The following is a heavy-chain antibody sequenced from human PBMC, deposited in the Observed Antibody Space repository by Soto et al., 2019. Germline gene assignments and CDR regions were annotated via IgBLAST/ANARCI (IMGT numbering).Heavy chain of an antibody. CDR2: IIPIFGTA. V-gene: IGHV1-69*06. J-gene: IGHJ6*02. CDR3: ARCGALMRDYYYYGTDV. D-gene: IGHD3-16*01. CDR1: GGTFSSYA. Sequence: ASVKVSCKASGGTFSSYAISWVRQAPGQGLEWMGGIIPIFGTANYAQKFRGRVTITADKSTSTAYMELSSLRSEDTAVYYCARCGALMRDYYYYGTDVWGQGTTVTVSS.